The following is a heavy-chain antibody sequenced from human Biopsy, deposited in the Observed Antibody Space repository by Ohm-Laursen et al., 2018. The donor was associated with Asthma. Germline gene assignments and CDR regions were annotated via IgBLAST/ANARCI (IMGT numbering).Heavy chain of an antibody. V-gene: IGHV1-2*02. CDR3: ARAVDYSHYYGIDV. D-gene: IGHD3-10*01. Sequence: SSETVSCNASGSPFTSFYLNWVRLAAGQGLEWMGWMNPRSGVTNFAPKFRGRISMTRDASISTAYLEMSSLRSDDTAVYFCARAVDYSHYYGIDVWGQGTTVTVS. J-gene: IGHJ6*02. CDR1: GSPFTSFY. CDR2: MNPRSGVT.